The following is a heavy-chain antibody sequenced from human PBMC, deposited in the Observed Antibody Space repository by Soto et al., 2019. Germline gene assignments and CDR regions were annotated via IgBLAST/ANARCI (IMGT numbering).Heavy chain of an antibody. D-gene: IGHD1-1*01. Sequence: GGSLRLSCGASGFTFSSYGMHWVRQAPGKGLEWVAVIWYDGSNKYYADSVKGRFTISRDNSKNTLYLQMNSLRAEDTAVYYCARDADGYNFYYFDYWGQGTLVTVSS. J-gene: IGHJ4*02. V-gene: IGHV3-33*01. CDR3: ARDADGYNFYYFDY. CDR1: GFTFSSYG. CDR2: IWYDGSNK.